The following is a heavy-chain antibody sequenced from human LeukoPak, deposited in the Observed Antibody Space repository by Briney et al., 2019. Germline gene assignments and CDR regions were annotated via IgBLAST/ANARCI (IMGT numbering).Heavy chain of an antibody. CDR2: ISSNGGST. V-gene: IGHV3-64*01. J-gene: IGHJ4*02. D-gene: IGHD6-13*01. CDR1: GFTFSSYA. CDR3: ARVSASVSSWSSVDY. Sequence: GGSLRLSCAASGFTFSSYAMHWVRQAPGKGLEYVSAISSNGGSTYYANSVKGRFTISRDNSKNTLYLQMGSLRAEDMAVYYCARVSASVSSWSSVDYWGQGTLVTVSS.